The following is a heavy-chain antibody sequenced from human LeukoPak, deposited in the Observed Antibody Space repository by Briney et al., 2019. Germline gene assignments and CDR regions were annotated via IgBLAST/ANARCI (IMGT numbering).Heavy chain of an antibody. V-gene: IGHV3-74*01. CDR1: GFTFSGSA. Sequence: GGSLRLSCAASGFTFSGSAMSWVRQAPGKGLVWVSRINSDGSSTSYADSVKGRFTISRDNAKNTPYLQMNSLRDDDTAVYYCANSLGLAARSWGQGALVTVSS. J-gene: IGHJ5*02. CDR3: ANSLGLAARS. D-gene: IGHD6-13*01. CDR2: INSDGSST.